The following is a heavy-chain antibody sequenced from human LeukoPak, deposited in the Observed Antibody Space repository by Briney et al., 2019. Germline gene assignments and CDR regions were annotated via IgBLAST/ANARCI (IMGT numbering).Heavy chain of an antibody. Sequence: ASVKVSCKASGYTFTSYYMHWVRQAPGQGLEWMGIIDPSGGSTSYAQKFQGRVTMTRDTSTSTVYMELSSLRSEDTAVYYCARKQKVLLGLGGGGAFDIWGQGTMVTVSS. V-gene: IGHV1-46*01. D-gene: IGHD3-10*01. J-gene: IGHJ3*02. CDR1: GYTFTSYY. CDR2: IDPSGGST. CDR3: ARKQKVLLGLGGGGAFDI.